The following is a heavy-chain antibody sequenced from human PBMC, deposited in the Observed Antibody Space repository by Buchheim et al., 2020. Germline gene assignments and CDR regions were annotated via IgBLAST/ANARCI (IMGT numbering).Heavy chain of an antibody. V-gene: IGHV3-33*02. J-gene: IGHJ4*02. Sequence: QVQLVESGGGVVQPGKSLRLSCAASGYVFTDFGMHWVRQAPGKGLEWVAVIWYDGSEKFYAESVKGRFRVSKDDSTNTVVLQMNSLRVEDTATYYCARDPYSSSPTRNRFDQWGRGA. CDR3: ARDPYSSSPTRNRFDQ. CDR2: IWYDGSEK. D-gene: IGHD1-26*01. CDR1: GYVFTDFG.